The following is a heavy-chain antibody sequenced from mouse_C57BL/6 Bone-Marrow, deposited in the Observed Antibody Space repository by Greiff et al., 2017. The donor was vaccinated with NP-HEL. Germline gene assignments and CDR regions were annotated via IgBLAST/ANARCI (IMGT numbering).Heavy chain of an antibody. D-gene: IGHD3-2*02. V-gene: IGHV5-16*01. CDR3: ARATAQATPYAMDY. CDR2: INYDGSST. J-gene: IGHJ4*01. Sequence: EVKLMESEGGLVQPGSSMKLSCTASGFTFSDYYMAWVRQVPEKGLEWVANINYDGSSTYYLDSLKSRFIISRDNAKNILYLQMSSLKSEDTATYYCARATAQATPYAMDYWGQGTSVTVSS. CDR1: GFTFSDYY.